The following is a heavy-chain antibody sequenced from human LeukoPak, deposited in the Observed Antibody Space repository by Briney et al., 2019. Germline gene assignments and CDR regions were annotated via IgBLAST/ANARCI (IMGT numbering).Heavy chain of an antibody. Sequence: GGSLRLSCAASGFTFSSYSMNWVRQAPGQGLEWVSFISTSSSYIHNADSVKGRFTISRDNAENSLYLQMNRLRAEDTAVYYCARAAIAAARIYYYMDVWGKGTTVTVSS. V-gene: IGHV3-21*01. D-gene: IGHD6-13*01. CDR1: GFTFSSYS. CDR2: ISTSSSYI. CDR3: ARAAIAAARIYYYMDV. J-gene: IGHJ6*03.